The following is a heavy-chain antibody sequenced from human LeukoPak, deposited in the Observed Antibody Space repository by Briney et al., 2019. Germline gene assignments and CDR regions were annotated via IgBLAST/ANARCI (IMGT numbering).Heavy chain of an antibody. CDR3: AKSFGPVIAAAGTGAD. D-gene: IGHD6-13*01. CDR1: GFPFRNYW. V-gene: IGHV3-74*01. J-gene: IGHJ4*02. CDR2: INDDGSGT. Sequence: GGPLRLSCAASGFPFRNYWMHWVRQVPGKGLVWVPRINDDGSGTFYADSVKGRFTISRDNSKNTLYLQMNSLRAEDTAVYYCAKSFGPVIAAAGTGADWGQGTLVTVSS.